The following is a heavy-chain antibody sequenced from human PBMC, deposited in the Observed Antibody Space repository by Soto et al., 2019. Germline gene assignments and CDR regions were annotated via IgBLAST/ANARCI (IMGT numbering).Heavy chain of an antibody. Sequence: ASVKVSCKVSGYTLTELSMHWVRQAPGRGLEWMVGFDPEDGETIYAQKFQGRVTMTEDTSTDIAYMELSSLRSEDTAVYYCATVIRYSGSASLSKWSDPRGQLTPVTVAS. D-gene: IGHD1-26*01. CDR1: GYTLTELS. CDR2: FDPEDGET. V-gene: IGHV1-24*01. CDR3: ATVIRYSGSASLSKWSDP. J-gene: IGHJ5*02.